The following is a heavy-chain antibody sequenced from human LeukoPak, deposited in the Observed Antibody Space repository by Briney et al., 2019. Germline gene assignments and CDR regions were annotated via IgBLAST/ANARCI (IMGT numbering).Heavy chain of an antibody. CDR1: GGSISGSSYY. Sequence: SETLSLTCTVSGGSISGSSYYWGWIRQPPGKGLEWIGNIYYSGSTYYNPSLKSRVTISVDTSKNQFSLKLSSVTAADTAVYYCARRTDSDSSGYYWDYWGQGTLVTVSS. J-gene: IGHJ4*02. D-gene: IGHD3-22*01. V-gene: IGHV4-39*01. CDR2: IYYSGST. CDR3: ARRTDSDSSGYYWDY.